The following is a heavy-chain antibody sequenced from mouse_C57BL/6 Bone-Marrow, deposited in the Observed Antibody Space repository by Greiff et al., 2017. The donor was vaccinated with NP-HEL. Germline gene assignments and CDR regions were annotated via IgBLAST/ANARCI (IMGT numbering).Heavy chain of an antibody. CDR2: ISTGGGST. CDR1: GFTFSDYY. CDR3: ARQGAYYGSSYEYFDV. D-gene: IGHD1-1*01. V-gene: IGHV5-12*01. Sequence: EVQLVESGGGLVQPGGSLKLSCAASGFTFSDYYMYWVRQTPEKRLEWVAYISTGGGSTYYPDTVKGRFTISRDNAKNTLYLQMSLLKSEDTAMYYCARQGAYYGSSYEYFDVWGTGTTVTVSS. J-gene: IGHJ1*03.